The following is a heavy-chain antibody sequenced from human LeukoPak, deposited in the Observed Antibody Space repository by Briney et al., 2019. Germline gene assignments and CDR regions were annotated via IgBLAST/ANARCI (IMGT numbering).Heavy chain of an antibody. Sequence: SETLSLTCTVSGGSISSYFWSWLRQPPGKGLEWIGYAYYSGSTNYNPSLKTRVSISVDTSKIQFSLRLSSVTAADTAVYYCARLLNDAFDIWGPGTMVTVSS. V-gene: IGHV4-59*01. D-gene: IGHD1-26*01. CDR3: ARLLNDAFDI. J-gene: IGHJ3*02. CDR1: GGSISSYF. CDR2: AYYSGST.